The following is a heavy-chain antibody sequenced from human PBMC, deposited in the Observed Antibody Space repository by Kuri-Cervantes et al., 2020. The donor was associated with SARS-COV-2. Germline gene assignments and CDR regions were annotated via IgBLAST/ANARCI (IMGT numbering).Heavy chain of an antibody. J-gene: IGHJ5*02. CDR1: GFTFSNAW. V-gene: IGHV4-4*08. CDR3: ARGWWDIVLVPATSPTGNWFDP. D-gene: IGHD2-2*01. Sequence: GSLRLSCAASGFTFSNAWMSWVRQAPGKGLEWIGRIYTSGSTNYNPALKSRVTISVTTSKNQFSLKLSSVTAADTAVYYCARGWWDIVLVPATSPTGNWFDPWGQGTLVTVSS. CDR2: IYTSGST.